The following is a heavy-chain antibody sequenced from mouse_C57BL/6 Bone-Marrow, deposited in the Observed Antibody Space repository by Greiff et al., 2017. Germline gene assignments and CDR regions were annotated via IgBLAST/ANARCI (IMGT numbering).Heavy chain of an antibody. CDR2: INSDGGST. CDR3: ERHGTTGVATDWYFDV. V-gene: IGHV5-2*01. Sequence: EVQLVESGGGLVQPGESLKLSCESNEYEFPSHDMSWVRQTPEKRLELVAAINSDGGSTYYPDTMERRFIISRDNTKKTLYLQMSSLRSEDTALYYCERHGTTGVATDWYFDVWGTGTTVTVSS. D-gene: IGHD1-1*01. CDR1: EYEFPSHD. J-gene: IGHJ1*03.